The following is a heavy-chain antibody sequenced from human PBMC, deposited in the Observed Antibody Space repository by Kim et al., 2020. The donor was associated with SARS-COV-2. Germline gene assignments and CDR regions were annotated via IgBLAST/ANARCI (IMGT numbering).Heavy chain of an antibody. D-gene: IGHD5-12*01. J-gene: IGHJ6*03. CDR1: GGTFSSYA. V-gene: IGHV1-69*13. CDR3: AAGWLRWEDAYYYYYMDV. Sequence: SVKVSCKASGGTFSSYAISWVRQAPGQGLEWMGGIIPIFGTANYAQKFQGRVTITADESTSTAYMELSSLRSEDTAVYYCAAGWLRWEDAYYYYYMDVWGKGTTVTVSS. CDR2: IIPIFGTA.